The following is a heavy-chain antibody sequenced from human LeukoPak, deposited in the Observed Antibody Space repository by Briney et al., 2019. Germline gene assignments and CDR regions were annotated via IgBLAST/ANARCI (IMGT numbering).Heavy chain of an antibody. Sequence: SETLSLTCTVSSGSISSYYWSWIRQPPGKGLEWIGYIYYSGSTNCNPSLKSRVTISVDTSKNQFSLKLSSVTAADTAVYYCARGGPRGGNFDYWGQGTLVTVSS. CDR3: ARGGPRGGNFDY. CDR2: IYYSGST. J-gene: IGHJ4*02. D-gene: IGHD2-15*01. V-gene: IGHV4-59*01. CDR1: SGSISSYY.